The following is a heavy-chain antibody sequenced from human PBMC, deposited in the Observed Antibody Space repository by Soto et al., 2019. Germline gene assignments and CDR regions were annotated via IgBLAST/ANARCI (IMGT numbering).Heavy chain of an antibody. J-gene: IGHJ5*02. D-gene: IGHD3-16*01. Sequence: PGGSLRLSCSASEFRFSSYAMNWVRQAPGKGLEWVSSISRSSSYIYYADSVKGRFTISRDNAKNSLYLQMNSLRAEDMAVYYCARDLHDYVSFRFDPWGQGTLVTVSS. V-gene: IGHV3-21*01. CDR3: ARDLHDYVSFRFDP. CDR2: ISRSSSYI. CDR1: EFRFSSYA.